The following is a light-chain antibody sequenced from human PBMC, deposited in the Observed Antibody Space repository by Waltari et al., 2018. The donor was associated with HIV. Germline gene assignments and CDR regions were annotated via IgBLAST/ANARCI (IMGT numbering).Light chain of an antibody. CDR2: DTD. CDR1: TGFVTSGPS. V-gene: IGLV7-46*01. J-gene: IGLJ1*01. Sequence: QAVVTQEPSLTVSPGGTLTLTCGSNTGFVTSGPSPFWFQQKPGQAPRTLIYDTDNTHSWTPARFSGSLLGGKAALTLSGAQPEDEADYYCLLSYSGNLIFGTGTKVTVL. CDR3: LLSYSGNLI.